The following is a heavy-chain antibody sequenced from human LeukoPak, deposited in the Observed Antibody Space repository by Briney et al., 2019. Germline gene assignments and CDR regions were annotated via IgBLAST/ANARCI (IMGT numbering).Heavy chain of an antibody. Sequence: PGGSLRLSCAASGFTFSSYAMSWVRQAPGKGLEWVANIKQDGSEKYYVDSVKGRFTISRDNAKNSLYLQMNSLRAEDTAVYYCAREGYSYDEIDYWGQGTLVTVSS. CDR1: GFTFSSYA. CDR2: IKQDGSEK. D-gene: IGHD5-18*01. V-gene: IGHV3-7*05. J-gene: IGHJ4*02. CDR3: AREGYSYDEIDY.